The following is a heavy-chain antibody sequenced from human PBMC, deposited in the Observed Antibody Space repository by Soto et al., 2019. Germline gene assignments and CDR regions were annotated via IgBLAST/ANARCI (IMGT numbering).Heavy chain of an antibody. CDR3: ARGRYGDY. CDR2: ISAHNGNT. J-gene: IGHJ4*02. D-gene: IGHD1-1*01. CDR1: GYTFTSYG. V-gene: IGHV1-18*01. Sequence: QVHLVQSGAEVKKPGASVKVSCKAAGYTFTSYGITWVRQAPGQGLEWMGWISAHNGNTDYAQKLQGRVIVTRDTSTSTAYMELRSLRSDDTAVYYCARGRYGDYSGQGALVTVSS.